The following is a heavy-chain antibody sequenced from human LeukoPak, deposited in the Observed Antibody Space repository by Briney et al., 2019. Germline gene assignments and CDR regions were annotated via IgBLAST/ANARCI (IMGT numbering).Heavy chain of an antibody. CDR3: ARGGAYYYYMDV. J-gene: IGHJ6*03. D-gene: IGHD4/OR15-4a*01. Sequence: VGSLRLSCAASGFTFSSYGMHWVRQAPGKGLEWVAFIRYDGSNKYYADSVKGRFTISRDNSKNTLYLQMNSLRAEDTAVYYCARGGAYYYYMDVWGKGTTVTVSS. V-gene: IGHV3-30*02. CDR1: GFTFSSYG. CDR2: IRYDGSNK.